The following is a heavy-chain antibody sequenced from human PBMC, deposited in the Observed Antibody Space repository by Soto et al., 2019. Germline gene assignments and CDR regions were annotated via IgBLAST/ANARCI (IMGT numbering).Heavy chain of an antibody. D-gene: IGHD3-10*01. J-gene: IGHJ4*02. CDR3: AREPMVRGIGVYYFDY. CDR2: IIPIFGTA. V-gene: IGHV1-69*13. Sequence: VKVSCKASGGTFSSYAISWVRQAPGQGLEWMGGIIPIFGTANYAQKFQGRVTITADESTSTAYMELSSLRSEDTAVYYCAREPMVRGIGVYYFDYWGQGTLVTVSS. CDR1: GGTFSSYA.